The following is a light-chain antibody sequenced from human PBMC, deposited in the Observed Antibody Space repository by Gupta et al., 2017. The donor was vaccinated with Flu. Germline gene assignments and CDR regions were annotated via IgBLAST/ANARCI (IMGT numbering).Light chain of an antibody. CDR2: DAS. J-gene: IGKJ3*01. CDR3: QHRGA. Sequence: EIVLTQSPATLTLSPGERATLSCTASQSVSTYLAWYQQKPGQAPRLLIYDASLRATGVPARLSGSGSGTDFTLTISGLEPEDFAVYFCQHRGAFGPGTKIDV. V-gene: IGKV3-11*01. CDR1: QSVSTY.